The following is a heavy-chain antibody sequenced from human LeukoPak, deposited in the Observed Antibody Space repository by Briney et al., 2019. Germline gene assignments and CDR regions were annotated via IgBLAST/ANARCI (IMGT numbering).Heavy chain of an antibody. V-gene: IGHV3-7*01. CDR3: VRKGSGSGYYSYFDY. Sequence: GGSLRLSCAASGFTFSSYWMSWVRQAPGKGLEWVANIKQDGSEKYYVDSVKGRFTISRDNAKNSLYLQMNSLRAEDTAVYYCVRKGSGSGYYSYFDYWGQGTLVTVSS. CDR1: GFTFSSYW. J-gene: IGHJ4*02. CDR2: IKQDGSEK. D-gene: IGHD3-22*01.